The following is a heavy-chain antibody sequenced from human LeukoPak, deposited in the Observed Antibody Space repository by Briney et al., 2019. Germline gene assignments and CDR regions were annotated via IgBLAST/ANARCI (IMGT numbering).Heavy chain of an antibody. CDR2: IYHSGST. Sequence: SETLSLTCAVYGGSFSGYYWSWIRQPPGKGLEWIGYIYHSGSTYYNPSLKSRVTISVDRSKNQFSLKLSSVTAADTAVCYCARAFGSPLQRDYFDYWGQGTLVTVSS. D-gene: IGHD1-26*01. V-gene: IGHV4-34*01. CDR1: GGSFSGYY. J-gene: IGHJ4*02. CDR3: ARAFGSPLQRDYFDY.